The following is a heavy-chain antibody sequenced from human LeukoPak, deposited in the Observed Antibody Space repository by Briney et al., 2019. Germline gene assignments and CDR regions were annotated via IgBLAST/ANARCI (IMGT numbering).Heavy chain of an antibody. CDR1: GGSFSDYY. CDR3: ARAIEVGAMTPFDY. J-gene: IGHJ4*02. CDR2: IYHSGST. D-gene: IGHD1-26*01. V-gene: IGHV4-34*01. Sequence: SETLSLTCAVYGGSFSDYYWNWIRQPPGKGLEWIGSIYHSGSTYYNPSLKSRVTISVDTSKNQFSLKLSSVTAADTAVYYCARAIEVGAMTPFDYWGQGTLVTVSS.